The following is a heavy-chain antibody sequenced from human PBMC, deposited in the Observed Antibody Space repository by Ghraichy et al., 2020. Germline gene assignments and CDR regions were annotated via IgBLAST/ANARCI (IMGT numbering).Heavy chain of an antibody. CDR3: IRPSGDSSGSTFDH. V-gene: IGHV3-73*01. Sequence: GGSLRLSCAASGFTLSGSAIHWVRQASGKGLEWVGRIRNKANNYATAYAASVKGRFIISRDDSKNTVYLQVNSLKTEDTAVYYCIRPSGDSSGSTFDHWGQGTLVTVSS. CDR2: IRNKANNYAT. CDR1: GFTLSGSA. J-gene: IGHJ4*02. D-gene: IGHD3-22*01.